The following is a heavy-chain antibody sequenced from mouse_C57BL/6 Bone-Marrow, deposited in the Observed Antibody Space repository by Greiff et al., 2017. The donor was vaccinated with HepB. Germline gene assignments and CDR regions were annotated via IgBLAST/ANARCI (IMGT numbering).Heavy chain of an antibody. CDR1: GFTFSDYY. CDR3: ARLVYDYVLRGPWFAY. CDR2: ISNGGGST. Sequence: EVQGVESGGGLVQPGGSLKLSCAASGFTFSDYYMYWVRQTPEKRLEWVAYISNGGGSTYYPDTVKGRFTISRDNAKNTLYLQMSRLKSEDTAMYYCARLVYDYVLRGPWFAYWGQGTLVTVSA. V-gene: IGHV5-12*01. D-gene: IGHD2-4*01. J-gene: IGHJ3*01.